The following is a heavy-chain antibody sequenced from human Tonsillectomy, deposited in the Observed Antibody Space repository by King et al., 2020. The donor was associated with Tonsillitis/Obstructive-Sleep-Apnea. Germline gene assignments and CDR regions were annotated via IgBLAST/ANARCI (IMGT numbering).Heavy chain of an antibody. CDR1: GFTFDDYT. CDR3: AKGNPRYCSSTSCYHWGYYYMDV. V-gene: IGHV3-43*01. D-gene: IGHD2-2*01. J-gene: IGHJ6*03. CDR2: ISWDGGST. Sequence: VQLVESGGVVVQPGGSLRLSCAASGFTFDDYTMHWVRRAPGKGLEWVSLISWDGGSTYYADSVKGRFTISRDNSKNSLYLQMNSLRTEDTALYYCAKGNPRYCSSTSCYHWGYYYMDVWGKGTTVTVSS.